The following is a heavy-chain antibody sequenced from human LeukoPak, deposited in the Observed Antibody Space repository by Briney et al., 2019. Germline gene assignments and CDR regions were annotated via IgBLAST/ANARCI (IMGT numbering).Heavy chain of an antibody. CDR3: AKDHDYYKSGPI. CDR2: ISGSGSAT. CDR1: GFTFRSYA. V-gene: IGHV3-23*01. Sequence: GGSVRLSCGASGFTFRSYAMNWVRQAPGKGLEWVSAISGSGSATYYADSVKGRFTISRDSSKNTLYLQMNSLRAEDTAEYYCAKDHDYYKSGPIWGQGTMVTVSS. J-gene: IGHJ3*02. D-gene: IGHD3-10*01.